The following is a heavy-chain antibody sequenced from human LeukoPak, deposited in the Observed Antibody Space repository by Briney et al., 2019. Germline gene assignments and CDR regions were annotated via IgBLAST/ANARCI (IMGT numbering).Heavy chain of an antibody. CDR2: IYSGGTS. CDR1: GFTVSGNF. J-gene: IGHJ2*01. V-gene: IGHV3-66*01. D-gene: IGHD3-9*01. CDR3: ARDGWRNYYDMLPWFFDL. Sequence: GESLRLSCAASGFTVSGNFMSWARQAPGQGLQWVSTIYSGGTSYYADSVKGRFITSRDNSMNTVFLQMNSLRAEDTAVYYCARDGWRNYYDMLPWFFDLWGRGTLVTVSS.